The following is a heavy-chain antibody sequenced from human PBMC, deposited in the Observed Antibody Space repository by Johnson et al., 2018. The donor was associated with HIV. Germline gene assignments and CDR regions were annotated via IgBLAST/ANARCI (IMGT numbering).Heavy chain of an antibody. CDR3: AKTLYPIDAFDS. CDR1: GFTFRSFV. Sequence: VQLVESGGGLVQSGGSLRLPCTASGFTFRSFVMAWVRQAPGKGLEWVSLISASAAYTDYADSVKGRFTISRNNSNNTLFLQITSLRVEDTAVYFCAKTLYPIDAFDSWGQGTVVTVSS. D-gene: IGHD3-16*02. CDR2: ISASAAYT. J-gene: IGHJ3*01. V-gene: IGHV3-23*04.